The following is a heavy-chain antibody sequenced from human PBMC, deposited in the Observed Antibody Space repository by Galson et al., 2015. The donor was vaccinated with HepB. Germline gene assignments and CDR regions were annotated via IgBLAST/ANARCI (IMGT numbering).Heavy chain of an antibody. J-gene: IGHJ6*02. CDR1: GYSFTSYW. CDR3: AKQGSGPGFYYYYAMDV. D-gene: IGHD3-3*01. CDR2: IDPSDSNT. Sequence: QSGAEVKKPGESLRISCKGSGYSFTSYWITWVRQMPGKGLEWMGRIDPSDSNTKYSPSFQGHVTISADKSISTAYLQWSSLKASDTAMYYCAKQGSGPGFYYYYAMDVWGHGTTVTVSS. V-gene: IGHV5-10-1*01.